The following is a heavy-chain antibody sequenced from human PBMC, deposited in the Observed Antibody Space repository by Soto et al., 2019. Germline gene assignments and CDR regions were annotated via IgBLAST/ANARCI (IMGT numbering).Heavy chain of an antibody. J-gene: IGHJ3*02. Sequence: GGSLRLSCAASGFPFSSYWMHWVRQAPGKGLVGVSRINTDGITTSYADSVKGQLTNSRDNAKNTQYLKMSSLRAEDTSVYYCGKDPTADYVGAFEIWGQGTMVTVSS. D-gene: IGHD4-17*01. CDR3: GKDPTADYVGAFEI. CDR2: INTDGITT. CDR1: GFPFSSYW. V-gene: IGHV3-74*01.